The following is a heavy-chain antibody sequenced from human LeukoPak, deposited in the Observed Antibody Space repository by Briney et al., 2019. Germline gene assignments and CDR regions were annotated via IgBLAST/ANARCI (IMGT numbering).Heavy chain of an antibody. Sequence: ASVKVSCKASGYTFTSYGISWVRQAPGQGLEWMGWISAYTGKTNYAQKFQGRVTMTTNTSTSTAYMELRSLRSDDTAVYYCARREYTSSSPIRYWGQGTLVTVSS. CDR3: ARREYTSSSPIRY. J-gene: IGHJ4*02. D-gene: IGHD6-6*01. CDR1: GYTFTSYG. V-gene: IGHV1-18*01. CDR2: ISAYTGKT.